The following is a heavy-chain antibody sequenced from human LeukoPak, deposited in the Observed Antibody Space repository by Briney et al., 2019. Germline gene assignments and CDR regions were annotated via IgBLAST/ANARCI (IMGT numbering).Heavy chain of an antibody. D-gene: IGHD2-2*01. J-gene: IGHJ4*02. V-gene: IGHV3-30*18. CDR3: AKAYCTRTTCLSPDY. Sequence: GRSLRLSCAASGFTFSSYGMHWVRQAPGKGLEWVAVISYDGSNKYYADSVKGRFTISRDNSKNTLYLQMNSLRAEDTAVYYCAKAYCTRTTCLSPDYWGQGTLVTVS. CDR1: GFTFSSYG. CDR2: ISYDGSNK.